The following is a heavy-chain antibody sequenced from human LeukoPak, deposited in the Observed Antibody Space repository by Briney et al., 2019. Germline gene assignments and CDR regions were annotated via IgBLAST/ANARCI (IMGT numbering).Heavy chain of an antibody. D-gene: IGHD6-19*01. CDR1: GFTFSTYW. CDR2: IISDGSST. CDR3: AREDVDITVATSGAFDI. Sequence: GGSLRLSCAASGFTFSTYWMHWVRQAPGKGLVWVSRIISDGSSTSYVDSVKGRFTISRDNAKNTLYLQTNSLRAEDTAIYYCAREDVDITVATSGAFDIWGQGTMVTVSS. J-gene: IGHJ3*02. V-gene: IGHV3-74*01.